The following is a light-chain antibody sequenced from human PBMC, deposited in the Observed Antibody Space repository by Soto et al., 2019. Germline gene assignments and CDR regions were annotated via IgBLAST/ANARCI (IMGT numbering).Light chain of an antibody. CDR3: ETWYSNTHKV. J-gene: IGLJ3*02. Sequence: QSVLTHSSSASASLESSVNLTCILGIGHSTYIIAWHQQQPGKAPRFLMTLDRSGSYNRGSGVPDRFSGSSSVADRYLTISNLQFEDEGDYYGETWYSNTHKVFGGGTKLTVL. V-gene: IGLV4-60*02. CDR1: IGHSTYI. CDR2: LDRSGSY.